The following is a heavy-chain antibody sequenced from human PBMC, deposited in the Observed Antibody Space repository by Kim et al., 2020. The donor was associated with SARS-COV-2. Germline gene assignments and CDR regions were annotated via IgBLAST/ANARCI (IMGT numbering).Heavy chain of an antibody. J-gene: IGHJ4*02. Sequence: SETLSLTCTVSGGSISSYYWSWIRQPPGKGLEWIGYIYYSGSTNYNPSLKSRVTISVDTSKNQFSLKLSSVTAADTAVYYCARNSGTVTTVQPFDYWGQGTLVTVSS. CDR2: IYYSGST. D-gene: IGHD4-17*01. CDR3: ARNSGTVTTVQPFDY. CDR1: GGSISSYY. V-gene: IGHV4-59*01.